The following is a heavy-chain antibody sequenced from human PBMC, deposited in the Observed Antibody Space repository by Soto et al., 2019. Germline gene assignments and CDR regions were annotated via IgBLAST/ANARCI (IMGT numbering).Heavy chain of an antibody. CDR2: IYWDDDK. D-gene: IGHD7-27*01. V-gene: IGHV2-5*02. J-gene: IGHJ4*02. CDR1: GFSLSTSGVG. CDR3: AHSLIPNWGSRGAFDY. Sequence: ITLKESGPTLVKPTQTLTLTCTFSGFSLSTSGVGVGWIRQPPGKALEWLALIYWDDDKRYSPSLKSRLTTPKDTSKNQVVLTMTNMDPVDTATYYCAHSLIPNWGSRGAFDYWGQGTLVTVSS.